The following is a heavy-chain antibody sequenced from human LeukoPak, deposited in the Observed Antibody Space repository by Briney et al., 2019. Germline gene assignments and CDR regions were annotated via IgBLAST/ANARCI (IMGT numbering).Heavy chain of an antibody. V-gene: IGHV1-2*02. Sequence: ASVKVSCKASGYTFTDYYLRWVRQAPGQGFEWMGWINPNSGDTNYAQRFQGRVTMTRDTSISTAHMEMSRLRSDDTAVYYCARANFLYCSSTTCLFDYWGQGTLVTVSS. CDR1: GYTFTDYY. CDR2: INPNSGDT. D-gene: IGHD2-2*01. CDR3: ARANFLYCSSTTCLFDY. J-gene: IGHJ4*02.